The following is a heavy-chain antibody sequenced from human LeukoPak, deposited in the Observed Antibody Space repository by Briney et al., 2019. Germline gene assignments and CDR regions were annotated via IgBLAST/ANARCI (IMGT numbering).Heavy chain of an antibody. J-gene: IGHJ4*02. Sequence: SQTLSLTCAVSSGTISSGAYSWSWIRQPPGKGLEWIGNIYHSGSTYYNPSLKSRVTISGDRSKNQFSLKLSSVTAADTAVYYCARASSGYYLDYWGQGILVTVSS. D-gene: IGHD3-22*01. CDR1: SGTISSGAYS. V-gene: IGHV4-30-2*01. CDR2: IYHSGST. CDR3: ARASSGYYLDY.